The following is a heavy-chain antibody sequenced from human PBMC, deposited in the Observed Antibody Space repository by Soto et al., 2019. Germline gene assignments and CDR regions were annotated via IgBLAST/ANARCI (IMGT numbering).Heavy chain of an antibody. CDR2: IYWDDDK. D-gene: IGHD5-18*01. Sequence: QITLKESGPTLVKPTQTLTLTCTFSGFSLSTSGVGVGWIRQPPGKALEWLALIYWDDDKRYSPSLKSRLTTHKXTXTNQVVLTMTNMDPVDTATYYCAHRQVVISGYNFGHWGQGTLVTVSS. CDR3: AHRQVVISGYNFGH. J-gene: IGHJ5*02. V-gene: IGHV2-5*02. CDR1: GFSLSTSGVG.